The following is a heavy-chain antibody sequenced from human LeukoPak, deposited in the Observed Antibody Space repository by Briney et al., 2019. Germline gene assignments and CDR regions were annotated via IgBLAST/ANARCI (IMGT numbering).Heavy chain of an antibody. Sequence: GGSLRLSCAASGFTFSSYGMSWVRQAPGKGLEWVSAISGSGGSTYYADSVKGRFTISRDNSKNTLYLQMNSLRAEDTAVYYCAGSRRSGSWYGFDPWGQGTLVTVSS. D-gene: IGHD6-13*01. V-gene: IGHV3-23*01. CDR1: GFTFSSYG. CDR3: AGSRRSGSWYGFDP. J-gene: IGHJ5*02. CDR2: ISGSGGST.